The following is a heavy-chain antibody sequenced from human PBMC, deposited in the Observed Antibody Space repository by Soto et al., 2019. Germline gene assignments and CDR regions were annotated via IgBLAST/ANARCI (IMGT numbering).Heavy chain of an antibody. D-gene: IGHD3-16*01. V-gene: IGHV4-34*01. J-gene: IGHJ5*02. CDR2: INHSGST. CDR1: GGSFSGYY. Sequence: SETLSLTCAVYGGSFSGYYWSWIRQPPGKGLEWIGEINHSGSTNYNPSLKSRVTISVDTSKNQFSLKLSSVTAADTAVYYCARDKADMITFGGVHWFDPWGQGTLVTVSS. CDR3: ARDKADMITFGGVHWFDP.